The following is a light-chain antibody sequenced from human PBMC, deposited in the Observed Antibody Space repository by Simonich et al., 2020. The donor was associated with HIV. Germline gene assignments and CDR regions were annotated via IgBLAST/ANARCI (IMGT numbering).Light chain of an antibody. V-gene: IGKV2D-29*02. CDR1: QSLLHIDGRTY. Sequence: DIVMTQTALYLSVTPGQPAAISCKSSQSLLHIDGRTYLDWYHQKSGQFPQLLIYEVSYRFSGVPDRFSGSGSGTDFTLKISRVEAEDVGVYYCMQSIQPPLTFGGGTKVEIK. J-gene: IGKJ4*01. CDR3: MQSIQPPLT. CDR2: EVS.